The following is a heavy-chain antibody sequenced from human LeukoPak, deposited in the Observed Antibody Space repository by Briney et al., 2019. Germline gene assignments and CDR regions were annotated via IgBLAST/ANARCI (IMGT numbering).Heavy chain of an antibody. CDR2: ISYDGSNK. CDR1: GFTFSSYG. Sequence: QPGRSLRLSCAASGFTFSSYGMHWVRQAPGKGLEWVAVISYDGSNKYYADSVKGRFTISRDNFKNTLYLQMNSLRAEDTAVYYCAKVEAAVAGAFDYWGQGTLVTVSS. D-gene: IGHD6-19*01. V-gene: IGHV3-30*18. CDR3: AKVEAAVAGAFDY. J-gene: IGHJ4*02.